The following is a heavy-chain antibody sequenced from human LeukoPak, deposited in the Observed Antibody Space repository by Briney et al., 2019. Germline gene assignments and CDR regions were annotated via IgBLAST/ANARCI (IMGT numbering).Heavy chain of an antibody. J-gene: IGHJ4*02. D-gene: IGHD1-26*01. CDR2: ISGSGGST. CDR3: ARVLSGSYSAPSYFDY. CDR1: GFTFSSYA. Sequence: TGGSLRLSCAASGFTFSSYAMSWVRQAPGKGLEWVSAISGSGGSTYYADSVKGRFTISRDNSKNTLYLQMNSLRAEDTAVYYCARVLSGSYSAPSYFDYWGQGTLVTVSS. V-gene: IGHV3-23*01.